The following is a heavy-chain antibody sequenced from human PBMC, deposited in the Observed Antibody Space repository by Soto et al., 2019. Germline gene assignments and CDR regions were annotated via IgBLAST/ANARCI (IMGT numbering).Heavy chain of an antibody. J-gene: IGHJ4*02. CDR2: ISRSSSTI. Sequence: EVQLVESGGCLVQPGGSLRLSCVASGFTFSSYSMNWVRQAPGKGLEWVSYISRSSSTIYYADSVKGRFTISRDNAKNSLYLQLNSLRADDTAVFYCVIDGDGFDYWGPGTLVNVSS. CDR3: VIDGDGFDY. CDR1: GFTFSSYS. D-gene: IGHD4-17*01. V-gene: IGHV3-48*01.